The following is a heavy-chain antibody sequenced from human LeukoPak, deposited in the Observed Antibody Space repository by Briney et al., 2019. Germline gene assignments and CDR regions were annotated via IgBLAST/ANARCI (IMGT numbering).Heavy chain of an antibody. J-gene: IGHJ2*01. Sequence: GGSLRLSCAASGFTFSSYAMSWVRQAPGKGLEWVSAISGSGGSTYYADSVKGRFTISRDNSKNTLYLQMNSLRAEDTAVYYCAKDPDVYAQSYWYFDLWGRGTLVTVS. CDR1: GFTFSSYA. CDR2: ISGSGGST. CDR3: AKDPDVYAQSYWYFDL. D-gene: IGHD5/OR15-5a*01. V-gene: IGHV3-23*01.